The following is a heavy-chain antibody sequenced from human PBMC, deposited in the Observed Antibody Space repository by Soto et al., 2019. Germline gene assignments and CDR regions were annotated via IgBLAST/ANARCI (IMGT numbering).Heavy chain of an antibody. CDR2: IYYSGST. J-gene: IGHJ4*02. V-gene: IGHV4-59*01. D-gene: IGHD3-16*01. CDR3: ARDFTGWPPDGVDS. CDR1: GGSISSYY. Sequence: SETLSLTCTVSGGSISSYYWIWIRQPPGKGLEWIGYIYYSGSTNYNPSLKSRVTMTTDASTSTAYMELRSLRYDDTAMYYCARDFTGWPPDGVDSWGQGTQVTVSS.